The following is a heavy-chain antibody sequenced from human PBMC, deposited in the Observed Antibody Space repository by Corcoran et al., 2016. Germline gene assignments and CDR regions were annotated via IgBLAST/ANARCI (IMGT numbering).Heavy chain of an antibody. CDR1: GFTFGDYA. CDR2: IRSKAYGGTT. D-gene: IGHD5-12*01. J-gene: IGHJ4*02. CDR3: TRGIVATIYYFDY. V-gene: IGHV3-49*03. Sequence: EVQLVESGGGLVQPGRSLRLSCTASGFTFGDYAMSWFRQAPGKGLEWVGFIRSKAYGGTTEYAASVKGRFTISRDDSKSIAYLQMNSLKTEDTALYYCTRGIVATIYYFDYWGQGTLVTVSS.